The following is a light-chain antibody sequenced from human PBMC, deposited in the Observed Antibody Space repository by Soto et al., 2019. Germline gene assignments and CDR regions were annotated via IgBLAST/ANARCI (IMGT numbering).Light chain of an antibody. Sequence: EIVLTQSPGTLSFSPGERATLSCSASQSVSSSYLAWYQQKPGQAPRLLIYDASNRATGIPARFSGGGSGTDFTLTISNLEPEDFAVYYCQQRSDWPWTFGQGTKVDIK. CDR2: DAS. J-gene: IGKJ1*01. CDR3: QQRSDWPWT. CDR1: QSVSSSY. V-gene: IGKV3-11*01.